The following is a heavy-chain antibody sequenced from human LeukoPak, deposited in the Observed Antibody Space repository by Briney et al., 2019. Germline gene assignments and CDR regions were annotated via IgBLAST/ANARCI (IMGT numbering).Heavy chain of an antibody. J-gene: IGHJ6*04. CDR1: GFTLRSHW. CDR3: ARDLAAWDV. V-gene: IGHV3-7*01. Sequence: GSLRLSCAASGFTLRSHWMSWVRQAPGKGLEWVANIKQDGSEKFYVDSVKGRFTISRDNAENTVFLQMNSLRAEDSAVYYCARDLAAWDVWGKGTAVTVSS. CDR2: IKQDGSEK.